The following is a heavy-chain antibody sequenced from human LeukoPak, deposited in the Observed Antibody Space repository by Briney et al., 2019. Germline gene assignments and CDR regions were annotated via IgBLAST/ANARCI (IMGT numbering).Heavy chain of an antibody. V-gene: IGHV5-51*01. CDR3: ARPQQYYYDSSGFRAFDI. CDR1: GYSFTSYW. D-gene: IGHD3-22*01. CDR2: IYPGDSDT. J-gene: IGHJ3*02. Sequence: GESLKISCKGSGYSFTSYWIGWVRQMPGIGLEWMGIIYPGDSDTRYSPSFQGQVTISADKSISTAYLQWSSLKASDTAMYYCARPQQYYYDSSGFRAFDIWGQGTMVTVSS.